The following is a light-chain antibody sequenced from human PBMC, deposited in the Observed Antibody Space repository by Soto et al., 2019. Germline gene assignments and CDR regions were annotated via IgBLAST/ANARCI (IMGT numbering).Light chain of an antibody. CDR2: GAS. Sequence: IQLTQSPSSLSASVGDRVTITCRASPGVRSYLAWFQQRPGKAPQLLIFGASTLQNGVPARFSGGGFGTEFTLTITSLQPEDFATYYCHQVYTYPRTFGQGTKVEIK. V-gene: IGKV1-9*01. J-gene: IGKJ1*01. CDR3: HQVYTYPRT. CDR1: PGVRSY.